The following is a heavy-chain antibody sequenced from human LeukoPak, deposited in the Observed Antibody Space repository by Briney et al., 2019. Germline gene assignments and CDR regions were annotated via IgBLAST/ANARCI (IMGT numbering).Heavy chain of an antibody. Sequence: SETLSLTCAVYDGSFSGYYWSWIRQPPGKGLEWIGEINHSGSTNYNPSLKSRVTISVDTSKNQFSLKLSSVTAADTAVYYCATWYSSSWYGGGFDYWGQGTLVTVSS. CDR1: DGSFSGYY. CDR3: ATWYSSSWYGGGFDY. J-gene: IGHJ4*02. CDR2: INHSGST. V-gene: IGHV4-34*01. D-gene: IGHD6-13*01.